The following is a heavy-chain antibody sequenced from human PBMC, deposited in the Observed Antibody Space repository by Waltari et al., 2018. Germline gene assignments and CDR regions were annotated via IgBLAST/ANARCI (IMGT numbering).Heavy chain of an antibody. CDR1: GFTFQSFE. V-gene: IGHV3-48*03. J-gene: IGHJ4*02. D-gene: IGHD3-9*01. CDR2: ISNSGSKT. Sequence: EVQLVESGGDLVQPGGSLRLSWAVSGFTFQSFEMNWVRQAPGRVLEWISNISNSGSKTEYADSVRGRFTVSRDNAKSSLYLEMNSLRAEDTAIYYCAREYYGLLAGYYLDFWGQGTLVTVSS. CDR3: AREYYGLLAGYYLDF.